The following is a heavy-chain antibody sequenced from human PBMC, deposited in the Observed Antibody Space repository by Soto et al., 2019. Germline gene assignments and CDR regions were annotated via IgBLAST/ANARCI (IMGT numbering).Heavy chain of an antibody. CDR1: GFTFSSYG. D-gene: IGHD6-19*01. Sequence: QVQLVESGGGVVQPGRSLRLSCAASGFTFSSYGMHWVRQAPGKGLEWVAVISYDGSNKYYADSVKGRFTISRDNSKNTLSLQMNSLRAEDTAVYYCAKDRSSGWTPDGLVPFLPVWGQGTTVTVSS. CDR2: ISYDGSNK. CDR3: AKDRSSGWTPDGLVPFLPV. V-gene: IGHV3-30*18. J-gene: IGHJ6*02.